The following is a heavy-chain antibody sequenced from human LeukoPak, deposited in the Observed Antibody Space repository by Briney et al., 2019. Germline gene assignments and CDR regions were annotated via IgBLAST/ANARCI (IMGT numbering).Heavy chain of an antibody. Sequence: GGSLRLSCAASGFTFSSYSMNWVRQAPGKGLEWAPSISSSSSYIYYADSVKGRFTISRDNAKNSLYLQMNSLRAEDTAVYYCARDRGAAAGPYYFDYWGQGTLVTVSS. CDR1: GFTFSSYS. J-gene: IGHJ4*02. CDR2: ISSSSSYI. D-gene: IGHD6-13*01. CDR3: ARDRGAAAGPYYFDY. V-gene: IGHV3-21*01.